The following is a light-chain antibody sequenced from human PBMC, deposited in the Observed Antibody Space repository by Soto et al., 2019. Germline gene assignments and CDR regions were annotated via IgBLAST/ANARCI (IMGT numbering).Light chain of an antibody. J-gene: IGKJ4*01. V-gene: IGKV3-15*01. CDR3: QQYNNWPPLT. Sequence: IGMAPSPATLSVSPGERAPLSCRASQSVSSNLAWYQQKPGQAPRLLIYGASTRATGIPARFSGSGSGTEFTLTISSLQSEDFAVYYCQQYNNWPPLTFGGGTKVDI. CDR2: GAS. CDR1: QSVSSN.